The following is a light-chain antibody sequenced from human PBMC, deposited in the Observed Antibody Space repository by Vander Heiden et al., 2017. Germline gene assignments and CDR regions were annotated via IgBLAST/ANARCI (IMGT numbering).Light chain of an antibody. Sequence: AIQLTQSPSSLSASVGDRVTITCRASQGISSALAWYQQKPGKDPKLLIYDASSLESGVPSRFSGSGSGTDFTLTISSLQPEDFATYYCQQFNSYWTFGQGTKVEIK. CDR2: DAS. CDR3: QQFNSYWT. CDR1: QGISSA. J-gene: IGKJ1*01. V-gene: IGKV1-13*02.